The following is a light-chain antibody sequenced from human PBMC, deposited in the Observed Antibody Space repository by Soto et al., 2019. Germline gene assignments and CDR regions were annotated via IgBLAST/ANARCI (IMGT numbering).Light chain of an antibody. Sequence: EIVLTQSPGTLYFSTGERATLSCRASQSVDTNYLAWYQQKPGQAPRILIFGAYGRATGIPDRFSGSGSGTDFTLTICRREPEDFAVYYCQQYGSLSWTFGQGTKVEIK. CDR3: QQYGSLSWT. V-gene: IGKV3-20*01. CDR1: QSVDTNY. CDR2: GAY. J-gene: IGKJ1*01.